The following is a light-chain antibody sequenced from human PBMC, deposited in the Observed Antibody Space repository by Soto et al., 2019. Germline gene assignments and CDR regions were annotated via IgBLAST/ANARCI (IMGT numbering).Light chain of an antibody. Sequence: EIVLTQSPGTLSLSPGERATLSCRDSEFFISSYLAWFQQKPGQAPRLLIYGASSRATGIPDRFSGSGSGTDFTLTISRLEPEDFAVYYCQQYGSSPLTFGPGTKVDIK. J-gene: IGKJ3*01. CDR3: QQYGSSPLT. CDR2: GAS. V-gene: IGKV3-20*01. CDR1: EFFISSY.